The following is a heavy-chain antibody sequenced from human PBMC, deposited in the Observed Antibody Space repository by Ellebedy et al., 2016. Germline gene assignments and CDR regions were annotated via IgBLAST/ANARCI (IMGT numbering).Heavy chain of an antibody. V-gene: IGHV3-21*01. CDR2: ISRSSTTYI. Sequence: GGSLRLXXTASGFTFRDYNLNWIRQAPGKGLEWVSSISRSSTTYIYYADSVKGRFTISRDNSKNILYLQMSSLSVDDSAVYFCATDRARVTIFGTGFGNWGQGTLVTVSS. J-gene: IGHJ4*02. D-gene: IGHD3-3*01. CDR3: ATDRARVTIFGTGFGN. CDR1: GFTFRDYN.